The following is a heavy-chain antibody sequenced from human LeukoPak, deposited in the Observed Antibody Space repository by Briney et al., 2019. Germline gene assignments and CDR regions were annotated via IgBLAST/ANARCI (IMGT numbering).Heavy chain of an antibody. V-gene: IGHV4-34*01. CDR3: APRGDIEHSYVYGKWFDP. CDR1: GGSFSAYY. Sequence: SETLSLTCAAYGGSFSAYYWTWIRQPPGKGLEWIGEINHSGSSNYNSSLRSRVTISVDTSYKQFSLRLSSVIAADTAVYYCAPRGDIEHSYVYGKWFDPWGQGTRVTVSS. J-gene: IGHJ5*02. CDR2: INHSGSS. D-gene: IGHD5-18*01.